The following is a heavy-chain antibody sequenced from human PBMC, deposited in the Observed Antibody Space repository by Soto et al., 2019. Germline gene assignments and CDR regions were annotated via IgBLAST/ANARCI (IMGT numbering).Heavy chain of an antibody. V-gene: IGHV4-39*01. CDR1: GGSISSSSYY. CDR2: IYYSGST. Sequence: TSETLSLTCTVSGGSISSSSYYWGWIRQPPGKGLEWIGSIYYSGSTYYNPSLKSRVTISVDTSKNQFSLKLSSATAADTAVYYCARPDYDILTGYLDAFDIWGQGTMVTVSS. CDR3: ARPDYDILTGYLDAFDI. D-gene: IGHD3-9*01. J-gene: IGHJ3*02.